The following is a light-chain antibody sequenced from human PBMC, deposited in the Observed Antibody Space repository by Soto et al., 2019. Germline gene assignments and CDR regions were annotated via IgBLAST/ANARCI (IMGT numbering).Light chain of an antibody. CDR1: SSSIGAGYD. CDR2: SDN. Sequence: QAVLTQPPSVSGAPGQRVTISCTGSSSSIGAGYDVHWYQQLPGTAPKLLIYSDNQRPSGVPDRFSGSKSGTSASLAISGLQSEDEAEYFCATWDDSVNGEVFGGGTKLTVL. CDR3: ATWDDSVNGEV. J-gene: IGLJ2*01. V-gene: IGLV1-40*01.